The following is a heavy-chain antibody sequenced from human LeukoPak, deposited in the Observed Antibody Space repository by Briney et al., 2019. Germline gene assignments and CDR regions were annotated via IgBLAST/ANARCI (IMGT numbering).Heavy chain of an antibody. CDR1: GFTVSSNY. Sequence: GGSLRLSCAASGFTVSSNYMSWVRQAPGKGLEWVSVIYSGGATYYADSVKGRFTISRDNSKNTLYLQMNSLRAEDTAMYYCAKAARTTVTYSFDSWGQGTLVTVSS. D-gene: IGHD4-17*01. CDR3: AKAARTTVTYSFDS. V-gene: IGHV3-53*01. J-gene: IGHJ4*02. CDR2: IYSGGAT.